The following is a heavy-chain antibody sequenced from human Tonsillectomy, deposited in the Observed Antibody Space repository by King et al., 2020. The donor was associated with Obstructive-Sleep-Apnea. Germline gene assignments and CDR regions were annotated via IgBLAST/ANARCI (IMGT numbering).Heavy chain of an antibody. V-gene: IGHV4-39*07. CDR1: GGSISSSSYY. J-gene: IGHJ4*02. CDR3: ARGIRCSSTSCYSGLYYFDY. D-gene: IGHD2-2*01. CDR2: IYYSGST. Sequence: QLQESGPGLVKPSETLSLTCTVSGGSISSSSYYWGWIRQPPGKGLEWIGSIYYSGSTYYNPSLKSRVTISVDTSKNQFSLKLSSVTAADTAVYYCARGIRCSSTSCYSGLYYFDYWGQGTLVTVSS.